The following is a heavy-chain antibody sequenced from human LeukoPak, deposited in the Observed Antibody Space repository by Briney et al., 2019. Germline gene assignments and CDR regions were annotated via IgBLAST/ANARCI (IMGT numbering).Heavy chain of an antibody. Sequence: SETLSLTCTVSGGSISSYYWSWIRQPPGKGLEWIGYIYYSGSTNYNPSLKSRVTISVDTSKNQFSLKLSSVTAADTAVYYCARVSNGMAVAPYNWFDYWGQGILVIVSS. V-gene: IGHV4-59*01. CDR1: GGSISSYY. CDR2: IYYSGST. CDR3: ARVSNGMAVAPYNWFDY. D-gene: IGHD6-19*01. J-gene: IGHJ4*02.